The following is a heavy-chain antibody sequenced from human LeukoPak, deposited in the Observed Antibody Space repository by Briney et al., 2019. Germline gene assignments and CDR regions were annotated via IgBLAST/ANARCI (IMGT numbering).Heavy chain of an antibody. J-gene: IGHJ4*02. CDR2: IYYGGNT. V-gene: IGHV4-61*01. CDR1: GDSVSSSNYY. D-gene: IGHD3-22*01. Sequence: SETLSLTCAVSGDSVSSSNYYWSWIRQPPGKGLEWIGYIYYGGNTNYNPSLQSRVTISVDTSKNQFSLKLSSVTAADTAVYYCARGRETDGYYPFDCWGQGTLVTVSS. CDR3: ARGRETDGYYPFDC.